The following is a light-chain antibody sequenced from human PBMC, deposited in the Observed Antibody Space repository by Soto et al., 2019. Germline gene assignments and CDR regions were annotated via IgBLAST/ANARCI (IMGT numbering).Light chain of an antibody. CDR1: QSVSSSY. J-gene: IGKJ4*01. V-gene: IGKV3-20*01. CDR2: GAS. CDR3: QQYGDSPLT. Sequence: EIVLTQSPGILSLSPGERATLSCRASQSVSSSYLAWYQQKPGQAPSLLIYGASSRAAGIPDRFSGSGSGTDFTLTISRLEPEDFALYYCQQYGDSPLTFGGGTKWIS.